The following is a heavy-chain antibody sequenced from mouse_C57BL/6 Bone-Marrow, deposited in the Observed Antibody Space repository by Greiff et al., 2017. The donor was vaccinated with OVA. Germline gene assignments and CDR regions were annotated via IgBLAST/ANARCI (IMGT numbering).Heavy chain of an antibody. CDR1: GYTFTSYW. D-gene: IGHD2-3*01. CDR2: IYPGSGST. V-gene: IGHV1-55*01. CDR3: ARPEIYDGYLHFDY. Sequence: QVQLQQPGAELVKPGASVKMSCKASGYTFTSYWITWVKQRPGQGLEWIGDIYPGSGSTNYNEKFKSKATLTVDTSSSTAYMQLSSLTSEDSAVYYCARPEIYDGYLHFDYWGQGTTLTVSS. J-gene: IGHJ2*01.